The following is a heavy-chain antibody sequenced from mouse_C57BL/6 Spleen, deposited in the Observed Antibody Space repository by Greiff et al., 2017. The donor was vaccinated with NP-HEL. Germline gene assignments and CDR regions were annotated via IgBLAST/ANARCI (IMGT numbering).Heavy chain of an antibody. CDR1: GYAFSSSW. V-gene: IGHV1-82*01. CDR3: ARSFYYDYFDY. D-gene: IGHD2-4*01. Sequence: QVQLQQSGPELVKPGASVKISCKASGYAFSSSWMNWVKQRPGTGLEWIGRIYPGDGDTNYNGKFKGKATLTADKSSSTAYMQLSSLTSEDSAVYFCARSFYYDYFDYWGQGTTLTVSS. J-gene: IGHJ2*01. CDR2: IYPGDGDT.